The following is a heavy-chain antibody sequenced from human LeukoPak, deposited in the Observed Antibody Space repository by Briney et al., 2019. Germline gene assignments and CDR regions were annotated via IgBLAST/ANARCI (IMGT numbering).Heavy chain of an antibody. D-gene: IGHD4-17*01. Sequence: GGSLRLSCAASGFTFSSYSMNWVRQAPGKGLEWVSSISSTSSYIYYADSLKGRFTISRDNAKNSLFLQMNSLRAEDTAVYYCAREDGDYVRDDAFDIWGQGTMVTVSS. CDR2: ISSTSSYI. CDR1: GFTFSSYS. V-gene: IGHV3-21*04. CDR3: AREDGDYVRDDAFDI. J-gene: IGHJ3*02.